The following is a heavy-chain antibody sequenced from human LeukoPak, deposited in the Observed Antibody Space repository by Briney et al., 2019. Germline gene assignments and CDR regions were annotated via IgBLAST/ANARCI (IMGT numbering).Heavy chain of an antibody. CDR2: IYPGDSDT. Sequence: AGESLKISCKGSGYIFSNYWIAWVRQMPGKGLEWMGVIYPGDSDTRYSPSFEGQVTISADKSINSAYLQWSSLKASDTAMYYCARLIVYFHAFDIWGQGTVVTVSS. CDR1: GYIFSNYW. D-gene: IGHD3-9*01. CDR3: ARLIVYFHAFDI. J-gene: IGHJ3*02. V-gene: IGHV5-51*01.